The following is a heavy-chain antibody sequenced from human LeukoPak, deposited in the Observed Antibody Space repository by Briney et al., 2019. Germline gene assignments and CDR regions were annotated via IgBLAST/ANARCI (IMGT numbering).Heavy chain of an antibody. CDR2: IYPGDSDT. D-gene: IGHD3-10*01. CDR3: ARYCYASGSNWFDP. Sequence: GESLKISCKGSGYSFTSYWIGWVRQMPGKGLEWMGIIYPGDSDTKYSPSFQGQVTISADKSINTAYLQWSSLKASDTAMYYCARYCYASGSNWFDPWGQGTLVTVSS. V-gene: IGHV5-51*01. CDR1: GYSFTSYW. J-gene: IGHJ5*02.